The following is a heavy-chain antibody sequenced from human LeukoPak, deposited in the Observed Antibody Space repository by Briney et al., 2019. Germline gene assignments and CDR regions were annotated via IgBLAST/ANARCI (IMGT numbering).Heavy chain of an antibody. V-gene: IGHV3-30*04. J-gene: IGHJ6*02. Sequence: GSLRLSCAASGFTFRSFAMHWVRQAPGKGLEWVAVISYDGSNKYYADSVKGRFSISRDNSKNTLYLQMNSLRAEDTAVYYCAKDRGSGWYAAYYYGMDVWGQGTTVTVSS. CDR2: ISYDGSNK. CDR3: AKDRGSGWYAAYYYGMDV. CDR1: GFTFRSFA. D-gene: IGHD6-19*01.